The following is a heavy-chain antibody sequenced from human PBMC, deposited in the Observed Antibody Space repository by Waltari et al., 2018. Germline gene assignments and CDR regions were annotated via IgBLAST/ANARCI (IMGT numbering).Heavy chain of an antibody. CDR1: GYTFTDYY. D-gene: IGHD3-22*01. Sequence: EVQLVQSGAEVKKPGATVKISCKASGYTFTDYYMHWMQQAPGKGLEWMGRVDPEDGETIYAEKFQGRVTITADTSTDTAYMELSSLRSEDTAVYYCATGLWGYDSSGYSQTFDYWGQGTLVTVSS. CDR2: VDPEDGET. CDR3: ATGLWGYDSSGYSQTFDY. J-gene: IGHJ4*02. V-gene: IGHV1-69-2*01.